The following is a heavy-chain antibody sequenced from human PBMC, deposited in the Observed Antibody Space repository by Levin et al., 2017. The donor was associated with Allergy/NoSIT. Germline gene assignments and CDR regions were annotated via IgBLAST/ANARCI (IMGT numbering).Heavy chain of an antibody. CDR1: GFTFSSHW. V-gene: IGHV3-7*01. D-gene: IGHD3-9*01. CDR2: IKEDGSEK. J-gene: IGHJ4*02. CDR3: ARFHWYGDYSDY. Sequence: GGSLRLSCAASGFTFSSHWMNWVRQAPGKGLEWVANIKEDGSEKYYVDSVKGRFTISRDNANNSLFLQMSSLRAEDTAVYYCARFHWYGDYSDYWGQGTLVTVSS.